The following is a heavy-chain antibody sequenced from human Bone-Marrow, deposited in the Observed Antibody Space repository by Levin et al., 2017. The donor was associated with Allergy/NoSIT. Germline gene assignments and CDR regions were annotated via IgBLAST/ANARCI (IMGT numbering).Heavy chain of an antibody. CDR3: ARGGCSSTSCLDN. J-gene: IGHJ4*02. Sequence: LSLTCAASGFTFSNYWMHWVRQAPGKGLVCVSHINSDGSNTNYADSVKGRFTISRDNAKNTLYLQMNSLRDEDTAVYYCARGGCSSTSCLDNWGQGTLVTVSP. D-gene: IGHD2-2*01. CDR2: INSDGSNT. V-gene: IGHV3-74*01. CDR1: GFTFSNYW.